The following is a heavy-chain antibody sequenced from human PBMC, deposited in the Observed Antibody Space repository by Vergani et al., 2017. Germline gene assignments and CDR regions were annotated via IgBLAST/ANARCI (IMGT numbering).Heavy chain of an antibody. Sequence: EVQLVESGGGLIQPGGSLRLSCAASGFTVSSNYMSWVRQAPGKGLEWVGRIRSKANSYATAYAASVKGRFTISRDDSKNTAYLQMNSLKTEDTAVYYCTRVRLVTYGMDVWGQGTTVTVSS. CDR1: GFTVSSNY. D-gene: IGHD3-9*01. J-gene: IGHJ6*02. CDR2: IRSKANSYAT. CDR3: TRVRLVTYGMDV. V-gene: IGHV3-73*01.